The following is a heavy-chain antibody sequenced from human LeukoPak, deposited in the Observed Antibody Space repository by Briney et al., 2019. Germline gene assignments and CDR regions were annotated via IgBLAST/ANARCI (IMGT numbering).Heavy chain of an antibody. D-gene: IGHD6-13*01. CDR1: GFTLGSHD. J-gene: IGHJ4*02. Sequence: GGSLRLSCTASGFTLGSHDMHWVRQIPGQGLEWVAAVSSGFHAFFADSVQGRFTVSREDARNSLYLQMNSLRAEDTAVYYCARVAIAADYFDYWGQGTLVTVSS. V-gene: IGHV3-13*01. CDR2: VSSGFHA. CDR3: ARVAIAADYFDY.